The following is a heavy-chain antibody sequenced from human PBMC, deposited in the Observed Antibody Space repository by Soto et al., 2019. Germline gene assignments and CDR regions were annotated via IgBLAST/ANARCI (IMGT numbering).Heavy chain of an antibody. CDR3: ARVRVGAGKDAFDI. J-gene: IGHJ3*02. D-gene: IGHD1-26*01. CDR2: INAGNGNT. CDR1: GYTFTNYA. V-gene: IGHV1-3*01. Sequence: GASVKVSCKASGYTFTNYAMRWVRQAPGQRLEFMGWINAGNGNTKYSQKFQGRVTITRDTSASTAYMELSSLRSEDTAVYYCARVRVGAGKDAFDIWGQGTMVTLSS.